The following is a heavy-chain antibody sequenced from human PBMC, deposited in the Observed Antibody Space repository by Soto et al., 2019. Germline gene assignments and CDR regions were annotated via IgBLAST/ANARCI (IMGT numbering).Heavy chain of an antibody. CDR3: ARHGDIVLVAAAKDYSYYYGMDV. CDR2: IYPGDSDT. Sequence: GESLKISCKGSGYSFTSYWIGWVRQMPGKGLEWMGIIYPGDSDTRYSPSFQGQVTISADKSISTAYLQWSSLKASDTAMYYCARHGDIVLVAAAKDYSYYYGMDVWGQGTTVTVSS. V-gene: IGHV5-51*01. CDR1: GYSFTSYW. J-gene: IGHJ6*02. D-gene: IGHD2-2*01.